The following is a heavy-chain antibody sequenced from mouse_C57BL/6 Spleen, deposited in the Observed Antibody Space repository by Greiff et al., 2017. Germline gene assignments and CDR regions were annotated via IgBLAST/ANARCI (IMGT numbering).Heavy chain of an antibody. D-gene: IGHD4-1*01. Sequence: QVQLQQPGAALVQPGASVKLSCKASGYTFTSYWMQWVKQRPGQGLEWIGEIDPSDSYTNYNQKFKGKATLTVDTSSSTAYMQLSSLTSEDSAVYYCARTLTSYYAMDYWGQGTSVTVSS. CDR1: GYTFTSYW. CDR3: ARTLTSYYAMDY. J-gene: IGHJ4*01. V-gene: IGHV1-50*01. CDR2: IDPSDSYT.